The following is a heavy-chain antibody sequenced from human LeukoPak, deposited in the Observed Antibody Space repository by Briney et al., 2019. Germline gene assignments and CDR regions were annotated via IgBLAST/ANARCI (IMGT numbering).Heavy chain of an antibody. CDR3: AASLWFGIYPDY. CDR1: SGSFSGYY. V-gene: IGHV4-34*01. J-gene: IGHJ4*02. CDR2: FNHNWGA. Sequence: SETLSLTCAVYSGSFSGYYWTWLRQPPGKGLEWIGEFNHNWGAKYNPSLKSRVTISVDTSKNHLSLSLNSVTAAATAVYYCAASLWFGIYPDYWGQGSLVTVSS. D-gene: IGHD3-10*01.